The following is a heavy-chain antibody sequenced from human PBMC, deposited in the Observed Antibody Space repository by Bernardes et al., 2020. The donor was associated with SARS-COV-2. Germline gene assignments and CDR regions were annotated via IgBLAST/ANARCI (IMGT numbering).Heavy chain of an antibody. Sequence: GGSLRLSCVASGFTFSNHAMSWVRQAPEKGLEWLSAINGRGDSTSYADSAKGRFTICRDNSKNMLYMQMNSLRAEDTAVYYCAKDVRGFNRPIDYWGQGTLVTVSS. D-gene: IGHD1-26*01. CDR3: AKDVRGFNRPIDY. CDR2: INGRGDST. V-gene: IGHV3-23*01. CDR1: GFTFSNHA. J-gene: IGHJ4*02.